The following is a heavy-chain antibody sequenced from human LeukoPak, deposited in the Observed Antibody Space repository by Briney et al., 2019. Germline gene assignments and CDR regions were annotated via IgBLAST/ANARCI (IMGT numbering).Heavy chain of an antibody. V-gene: IGHV3-48*03. CDR2: IGSSGSTI. D-gene: IGHD4-11*01. CDR1: GFTFSSYE. CDR3: ARGYSNLIDY. J-gene: IGHJ4*02. Sequence: GGSLRLSCAASGFTFSSYEMNWVRQAPGKGLEWVSYIGSSGSTIYYADSVKGRFTISRDNAKNSLYLQMNSLRAEDTAVYYCARGYSNLIDYWGQGTLVTVSS.